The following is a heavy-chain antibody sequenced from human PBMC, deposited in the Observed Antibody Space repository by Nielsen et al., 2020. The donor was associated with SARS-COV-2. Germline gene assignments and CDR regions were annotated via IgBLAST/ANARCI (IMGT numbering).Heavy chain of an antibody. Sequence: GGSLRLSCAASGFTVNSNYMSWVRQAPGKGLEWVSGLHSGGSSYYVASVKGRFTISRGNSKNTLYLQMNSLTAEDTAVYYCARENYYASGSSSDFGAFDIWGQGTMVTVSS. D-gene: IGHD3-10*01. V-gene: IGHV3-53*01. J-gene: IGHJ3*02. CDR1: GFTVNSNY. CDR2: LHSGGSS. CDR3: ARENYYASGSSSDFGAFDI.